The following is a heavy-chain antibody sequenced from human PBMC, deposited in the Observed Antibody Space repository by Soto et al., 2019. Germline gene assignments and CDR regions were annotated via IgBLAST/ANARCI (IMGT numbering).Heavy chain of an antibody. CDR2: ISYDGSNK. CDR3: AKNRDCSGGSCVDY. J-gene: IGHJ4*02. CDR1: GFTFSSYG. V-gene: IGHV3-30*18. Sequence: GGSLRLSCAASGFTFSSYGMRWVRQAPGKGLEWVAVISYDGSNKYYADSVKGRFTISRDNSKNTLYLQMNSLRAEDTAVYYCAKNRDCSGGSCVDYSGQGTPVTVYS. D-gene: IGHD2-15*01.